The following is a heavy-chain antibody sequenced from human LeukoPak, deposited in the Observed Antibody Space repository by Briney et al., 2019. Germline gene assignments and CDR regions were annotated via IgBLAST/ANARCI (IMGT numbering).Heavy chain of an antibody. J-gene: IGHJ6*03. CDR2: ISAYNGNT. Sequence: ASVKVSCKASGYTFTGYYMHWVRQAPGQGLEWMGWISAYNGNTNYAQKLQGRVTMTTDTSTSTAYMELRSLRSDDTAVYYCARPRSDYYYYMDVWGKGTTVTVSS. CDR1: GYTFTGYY. CDR3: ARPRSDYYYYMDV. V-gene: IGHV1-18*04.